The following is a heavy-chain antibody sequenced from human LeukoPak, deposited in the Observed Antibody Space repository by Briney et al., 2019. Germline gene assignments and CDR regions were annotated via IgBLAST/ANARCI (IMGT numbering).Heavy chain of an antibody. CDR2: INPNSGNT. D-gene: IGHD5-18*01. CDR3: ATGATAMDGYYYYYYMDV. V-gene: IGHV1-8*02. Sequence: ASVKVSCKASGYTFTGYYMHWVRQAPGQGLEWMGWINPNSGNTGYAQKFQGRVTMTRNTSISTAYMELSSLRSEDTAVYYCATGATAMDGYYYYYYMDVWGKGTTVTISS. J-gene: IGHJ6*03. CDR1: GYTFTGYY.